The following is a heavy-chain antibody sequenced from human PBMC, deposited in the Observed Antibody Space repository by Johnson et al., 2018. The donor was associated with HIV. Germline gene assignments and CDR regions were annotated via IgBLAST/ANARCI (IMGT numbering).Heavy chain of an antibody. J-gene: IGHJ3*02. D-gene: IGHD2/OR15-2a*01. CDR1: GFTFSDYY. CDR2: IASSDSPI. Sequence: QVQLVESGGGLVKPGGSLRLSCAASGFTFSDYYMSWIRQAPGKGLEWVSYIASSDSPIYYADSVKGRFTISRDNAKNSLYLQMNTLRAEDTAVYYCARAYIYGAFDIWGQGTMVTVSS. V-gene: IGHV3-11*04. CDR3: ARAYIYGAFDI.